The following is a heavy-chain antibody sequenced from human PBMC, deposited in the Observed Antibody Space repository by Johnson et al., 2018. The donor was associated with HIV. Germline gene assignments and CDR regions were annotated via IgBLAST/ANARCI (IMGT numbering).Heavy chain of an antibody. J-gene: IGHJ3*02. Sequence: VQLVESGGGVVQPGGSLRLSCAASGFTFSSYGMHWVRQAPGKGLEWVAFIRYDGSNKYYADSVKGRFTISRDNSKNTLYLQMNSLKTEDTAVYYCTTDPLAVAPYGDDAFDIWGQGTVVTVSS. V-gene: IGHV3-30*02. CDR2: IRYDGSNK. CDR1: GFTFSSYG. D-gene: IGHD6-19*01. CDR3: TTDPLAVAPYGDDAFDI.